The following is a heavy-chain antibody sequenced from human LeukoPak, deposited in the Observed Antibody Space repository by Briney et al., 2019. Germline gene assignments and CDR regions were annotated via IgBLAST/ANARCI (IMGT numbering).Heavy chain of an antibody. V-gene: IGHV3-48*03. CDR2: ISSNGGAR. CDR3: AREGMAAAGPFDY. J-gene: IGHJ4*02. Sequence: PGGYLRLSCAASGFNYSRYEMNWLRQAPGEGLEWVSYISSNGGARYSADSVKGRFTISRDNAKNSLYLQMNSLRAEDTAVYYCAREGMAAAGPFDYWGQGTLVTVSS. D-gene: IGHD6-13*01. CDR1: GFNYSRYE.